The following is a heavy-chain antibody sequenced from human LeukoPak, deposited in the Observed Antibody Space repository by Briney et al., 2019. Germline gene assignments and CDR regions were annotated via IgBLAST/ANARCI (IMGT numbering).Heavy chain of an antibody. Sequence: SGGSLRLSCAASGSTFDDYTMHWVRQAPGKGLEWVSLISWDGGSTYYADSVKGRFTISRDNSKNSLYLQMNSLRTEDTALYYCAKAHYYDSSGYYLYYFDYWGQGTLVTISS. V-gene: IGHV3-43*01. CDR1: GSTFDDYT. CDR3: AKAHYYDSSGYYLYYFDY. CDR2: ISWDGGST. D-gene: IGHD3-22*01. J-gene: IGHJ4*02.